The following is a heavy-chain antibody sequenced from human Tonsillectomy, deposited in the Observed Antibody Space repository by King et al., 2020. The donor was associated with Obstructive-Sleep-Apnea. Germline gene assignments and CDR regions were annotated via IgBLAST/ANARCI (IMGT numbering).Heavy chain of an antibody. J-gene: IGHJ4*02. Sequence: VQLVESGGGVVQPGRSLRLSCAASGFTFSNYAMHWVRQAPGKGLEWVAIIWSDGSKKFYEDSVKGRFTMSRDNSKNTLNLQMNRLRAEDTAVYYCAREGRNGYNQLGGDYFDYWGQGTLVTVSS. CDR3: AREGRNGYNQLGGDYFDY. CDR1: GFTFSNYA. CDR2: IWSDGSKK. D-gene: IGHD5-24*01. V-gene: IGHV3-33*01.